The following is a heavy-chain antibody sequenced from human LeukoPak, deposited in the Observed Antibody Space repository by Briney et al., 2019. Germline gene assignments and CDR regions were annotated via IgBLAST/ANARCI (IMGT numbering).Heavy chain of an antibody. Sequence: GGPLRLSCAASGFTFSSYAMHWVRQAPGKGLEWVAVISYDGSNKYYADSVKGRFTISRDNSKNTLYLQMNSLRAEDTAVYYCARDSSGPHSYDSWGQGTLVTVSP. V-gene: IGHV3-30-3*01. D-gene: IGHD6-19*01. CDR2: ISYDGSNK. CDR1: GFTFSSYA. J-gene: IGHJ4*02. CDR3: ARDSSGPHSYDS.